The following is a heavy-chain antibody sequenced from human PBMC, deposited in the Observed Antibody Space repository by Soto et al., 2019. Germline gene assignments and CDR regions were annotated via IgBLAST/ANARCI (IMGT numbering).Heavy chain of an antibody. V-gene: IGHV3-7*01. CDR2: IKQGGSET. D-gene: IGHD2-15*01. CDR3: ARGVRCSGETCLAWEHFDY. CDR1: GFTFSNFW. Sequence: GGSLRLSCAASGFTFSNFWMDWVRQAPGKGLEWVANIKQGGSETYYVDSVKGRFTISRDNAKNSLFLHMNSLRVEDTAVYYCARGVRCSGETCLAWEHFDYWGQGSLVTVSS. J-gene: IGHJ4*02.